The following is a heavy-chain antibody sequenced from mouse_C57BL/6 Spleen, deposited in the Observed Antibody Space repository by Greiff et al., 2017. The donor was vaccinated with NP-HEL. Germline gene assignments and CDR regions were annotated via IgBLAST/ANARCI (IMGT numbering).Heavy chain of an antibody. CDR1: GFTFSSYT. V-gene: IGHV5-9*01. Sequence: EVQRVESGGGLVKPGGSLKLSCAASGFTFSSYTMSWVRQTPEKRLEWVATISGGGGNTYYPDSVKGRFTISRDNAKNTLYLQMSSLRSEDTALYYCAQEGLRRWFAYWGQGTLVTVSA. CDR3: AQEGLRRWFAY. J-gene: IGHJ3*01. D-gene: IGHD2-4*01. CDR2: ISGGGGNT.